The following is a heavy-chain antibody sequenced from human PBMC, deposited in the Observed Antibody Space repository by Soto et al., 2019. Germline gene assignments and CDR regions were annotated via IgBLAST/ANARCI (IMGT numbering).Heavy chain of an antibody. CDR1: GFTFSSYG. Sequence: GGSLRLSCAASGFTFSSYGMHWVRQAPGKGLEWVAVIWYDGSNKYYADSVKGRFTISRDNSKNTLYLQMNSLRAEDTAVYYCVRDPKIAVAGGGVPNYYFDYWGQGTLVTVSS. CDR3: VRDPKIAVAGGGVPNYYFDY. D-gene: IGHD6-19*01. J-gene: IGHJ4*02. CDR2: IWYDGSNK. V-gene: IGHV3-33*01.